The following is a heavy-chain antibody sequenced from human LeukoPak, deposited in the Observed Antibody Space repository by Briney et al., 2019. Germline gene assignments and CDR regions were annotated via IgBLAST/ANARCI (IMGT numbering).Heavy chain of an antibody. CDR1: GFTFSSYA. CDR2: ISGSGGST. J-gene: IGHJ4*02. Sequence: GGSLRLSCAASGFTFSSYAMSWVRQAPGKGLEWVSAISGSGGSTYHADSVKGRFTISRDNSKNTLYLQMNSLRAEDTAVYYCAKGGGYCSSTSCLNFDYWGQGTLVTVSS. CDR3: AKGGGYCSSTSCLNFDY. V-gene: IGHV3-23*01. D-gene: IGHD2-2*01.